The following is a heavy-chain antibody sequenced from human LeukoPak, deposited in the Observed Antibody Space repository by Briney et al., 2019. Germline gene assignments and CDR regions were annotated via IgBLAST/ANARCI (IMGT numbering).Heavy chain of an antibody. CDR2: ISWNSGSI. D-gene: IGHD4-17*01. V-gene: IGHV3-9*01. J-gene: IGHJ4*02. Sequence: GGSLRLSCAASGFTFDDYAMHWVRQAPGKGLEWVSGISWNSGSIGYADSVKGRFTISKDNAKNSLYLQMNSLRAEDTAVYYCARAGGSTVSHSDYWGQGTLVTVSS. CDR3: ARAGGSTVSHSDY. CDR1: GFTFDDYA.